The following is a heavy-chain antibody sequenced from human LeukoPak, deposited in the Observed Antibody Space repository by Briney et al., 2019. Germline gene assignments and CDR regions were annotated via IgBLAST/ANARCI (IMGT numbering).Heavy chain of an antibody. V-gene: IGHV3-48*03. Sequence: GGSLRLSCAASGVTFSTFEVNWVRQAPGKGLEWVSFISSSASTIYYADSVKGRFTISRDNAKNSLYLQMNSLRAEDTAVYYCARDTPDSGQHWGQGTLVTVSS. CDR2: ISSSASTI. CDR3: ARDTPDSGQH. J-gene: IGHJ1*01. CDR1: GVTFSTFE. D-gene: IGHD3-10*01.